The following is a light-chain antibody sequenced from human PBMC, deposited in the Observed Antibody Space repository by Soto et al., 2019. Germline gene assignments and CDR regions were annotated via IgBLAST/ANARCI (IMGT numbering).Light chain of an antibody. J-gene: IGKJ5*01. CDR2: GAS. V-gene: IGKV3-20*01. CDR1: QSVSSY. CDR3: QQYGSSPIS. Sequence: EIVLTQSPATLSLSPGERATLSCRASQSVSSYLAWYQQKPGQAPRLLIYGASSRATGIPDRFCGSGSGTDFTLTISRLQPEDFAVYYCQQYGSSPISFGQGTRLEI.